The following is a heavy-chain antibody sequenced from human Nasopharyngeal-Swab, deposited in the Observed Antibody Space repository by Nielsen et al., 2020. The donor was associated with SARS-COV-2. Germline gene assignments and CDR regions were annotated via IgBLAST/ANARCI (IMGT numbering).Heavy chain of an antibody. D-gene: IGHD2-8*01. CDR1: GGSINYKY. Sequence: SETLSLTCTVSGGSINYKYWTWIRQTPGKGLEWIGHIYYSGSTSYNPSLKSRLTILIDRSKSQFSLKLSSVTAADTAVYYCARHNAHCSNGVCSTYYYHALDVWGQGTMVTVSS. CDR3: ARHNAHCSNGVCSTYYYHALDV. J-gene: IGHJ6*02. V-gene: IGHV4-59*08. CDR2: IYYSGST.